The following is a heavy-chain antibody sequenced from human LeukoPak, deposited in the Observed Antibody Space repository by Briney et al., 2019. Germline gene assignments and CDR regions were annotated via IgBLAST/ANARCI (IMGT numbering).Heavy chain of an antibody. D-gene: IGHD6-6*01. CDR1: GYTFTGYY. CDR2: INPSSGGT. Sequence: GASVKVSCKASGYTFTGYYMHWVRQAPGQGLEWMGWINPSSGGTNYAQKFQGRVTMTRDTSISTAYMELSRLRSDDTAVYYCARDFLLSIAARPYNWFDPWGQGTLVTVSS. CDR3: ARDFLLSIAARPYNWFDP. V-gene: IGHV1-2*02. J-gene: IGHJ5*02.